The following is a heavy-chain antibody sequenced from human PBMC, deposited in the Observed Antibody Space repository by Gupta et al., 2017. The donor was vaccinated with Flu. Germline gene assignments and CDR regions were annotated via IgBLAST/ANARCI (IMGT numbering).Heavy chain of an antibody. V-gene: IGHV1-69*10. J-gene: IGHJ4*02. CDR3: ARGSTIFGVDPKVGIGYLDY. CDR2: IIPFIDIT. D-gene: IGHD3-3*01. Sequence: AVTVVRQAPGQGLEWMGGIIPFIDITDYAAKFQGRVTIVAYKSTSTAYMELSGLRSEDTAVYYCARGSTIFGVDPKVGIGYLDYWGPGTPVTVSS. CDR1: A.